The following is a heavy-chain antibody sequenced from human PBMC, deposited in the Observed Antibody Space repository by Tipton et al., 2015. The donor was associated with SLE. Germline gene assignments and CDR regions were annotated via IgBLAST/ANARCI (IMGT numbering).Heavy chain of an antibody. Sequence: TLSLTCTVSGGSISSYYWTWIRQPPGKGLEWIGYIYYSGSTNYNPSLKSRVTISEDTSKNQFSLKLSSVTAVDTAVYYCARGLLTGTTTGRFDLWGRGTLVTVSS. CDR3: ARGLLTGTTTGRFDL. V-gene: IGHV4-59*01. D-gene: IGHD1-7*01. CDR1: GGSISSYY. CDR2: IYYSGST. J-gene: IGHJ2*01.